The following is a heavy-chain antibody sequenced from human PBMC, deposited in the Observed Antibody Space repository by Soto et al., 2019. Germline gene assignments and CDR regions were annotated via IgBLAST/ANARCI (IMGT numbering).Heavy chain of an antibody. CDR2: IYYSGST. CDR3: VREVAVAATRWFDP. V-gene: IGHV4-61*08. D-gene: IGHD2-15*01. CDR1: GGSVYTGGYY. J-gene: IGHJ5*02. Sequence: QVQLQESGPGLVQPSETLSLTCTVSGGSVYTGGYYWSWIRQPPGKGLEWIGFIYYSGSTNYSPSLKRRATISMDTSKNQFSLKLRSVTAADTALYYCVREVAVAATRWFDPWGQGTLVTVSS.